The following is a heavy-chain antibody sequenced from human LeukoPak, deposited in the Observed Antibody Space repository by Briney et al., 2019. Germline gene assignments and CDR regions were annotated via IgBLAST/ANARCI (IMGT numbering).Heavy chain of an antibody. V-gene: IGHV4-61*02. D-gene: IGHD3-10*01. CDR3: ARDKGGFLYFGEYDP. CDR2: IYTSGST. Sequence: SQTLSLTCTVSGASISSGSHHWRWIRQPAGKGLEWIGRIYTSGSTNYHPSLKSRFSISVDMSKNQFSLKLSSVTAADTAVYYCARDKGGFLYFGEYDPWGQGTLVTVSS. CDR1: GASISSGSHH. J-gene: IGHJ5*02.